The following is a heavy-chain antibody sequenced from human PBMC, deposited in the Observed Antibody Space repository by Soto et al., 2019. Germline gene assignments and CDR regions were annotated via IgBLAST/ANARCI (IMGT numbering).Heavy chain of an antibody. J-gene: IGHJ4*02. V-gene: IGHV4-39*01. CDR3: ARLEGLATISYYFDF. Sequence: PSETLSLTCSVSDDSINSDKYYWGWIRQPPGKGLEWIGSIDYRGNAYYNPSLQTRVTISLDKSRSPFSLKLNSVTAADSAVYFCARLEGLATISYYFDFWGPGPLVTVSS. CDR2: IDYRGNA. CDR1: DDSINSDKYY. D-gene: IGHD3-9*01.